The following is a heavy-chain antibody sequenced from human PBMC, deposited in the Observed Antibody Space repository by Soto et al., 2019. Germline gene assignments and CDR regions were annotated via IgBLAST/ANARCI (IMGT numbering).Heavy chain of an antibody. V-gene: IGHV1-18*01. CDR2: ISGFNGQT. Sequence: ASVKVSCKASGNTFASHGFSWVRQAPGQGLEWMGWISGFNGQTDYALKFQGRVTLTTDTSTSTAYMELRSLRSDDTAVYFCARVDPRGVAVVRDYWGQGTLVTVSS. J-gene: IGHJ4*02. D-gene: IGHD3-10*01. CDR1: GNTFASHG. CDR3: ARVDPRGVAVVRDY.